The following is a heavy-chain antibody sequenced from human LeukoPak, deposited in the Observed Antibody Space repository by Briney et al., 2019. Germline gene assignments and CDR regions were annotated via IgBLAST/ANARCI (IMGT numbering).Heavy chain of an antibody. D-gene: IGHD4-11*01. Sequence: ASVKVSCKASGGTFSSYAISWVRQAPGQGLEWMGIINPSGGFTSYSQHFRGRVTLTRDMSTSTVYMELSSLRSDDTAVYFCARADYNTFDYWGQGTLVTVSS. CDR2: INPSGGFT. CDR3: ARADYNTFDY. J-gene: IGHJ4*02. V-gene: IGHV1-46*01. CDR1: GGTFSSYA.